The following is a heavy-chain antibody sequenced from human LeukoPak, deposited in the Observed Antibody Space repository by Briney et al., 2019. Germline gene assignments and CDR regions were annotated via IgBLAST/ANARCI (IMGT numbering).Heavy chain of an antibody. V-gene: IGHV4-38-2*02. Sequence: SETLSLACSVSGYSISSGKYWAWIRQTPGKGLEWIGSIYESGSTYYTPSLKSRVTMSVDTSKNQFSLSLTSVTAADTAVYFCARGPGISGDHIYPDYWGQGIQVTVSS. CDR2: IYESGST. CDR3: ARGPGISGDHIYPDY. D-gene: IGHD2-21*01. J-gene: IGHJ4*02. CDR1: GYSISSGKY.